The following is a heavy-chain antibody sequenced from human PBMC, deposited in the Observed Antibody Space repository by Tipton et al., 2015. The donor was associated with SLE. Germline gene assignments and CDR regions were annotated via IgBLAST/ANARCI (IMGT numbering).Heavy chain of an antibody. V-gene: IGHV3-23*01. CDR2: IRDGGDMT. Sequence: SLRLSCAASGFSFSSYVMNWVRQAPGKGLEWVSTIRDGGDMTYYADSVKGRFTISRDNSKNTLFLQMNSLRAEDTAVYYCARDLTGSGWYGFDFWGQGTLVTVSS. D-gene: IGHD6-19*01. J-gene: IGHJ4*02. CDR3: ARDLTGSGWYGFDF. CDR1: GFSFSSYV.